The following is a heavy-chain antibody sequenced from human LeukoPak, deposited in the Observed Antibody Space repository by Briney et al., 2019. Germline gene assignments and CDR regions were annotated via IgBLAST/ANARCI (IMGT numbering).Heavy chain of an antibody. CDR2: INLRGST. Sequence: SETLSLTCAVYGGSFNDYYWNWIRQPPGKGLEWIGEINLRGSTTYNPSLKSRVTISLDESKNQFSLKLSSVTAADTAVYFCARDSDSGSSRFDYWGQGTLVTVSS. D-gene: IGHD1-26*01. V-gene: IGHV4-34*01. CDR1: GGSFNDYY. CDR3: ARDSDSGSSRFDY. J-gene: IGHJ4*02.